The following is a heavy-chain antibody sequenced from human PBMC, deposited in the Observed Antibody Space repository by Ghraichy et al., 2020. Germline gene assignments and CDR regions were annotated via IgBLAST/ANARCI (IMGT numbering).Heavy chain of an antibody. J-gene: IGHJ4*02. CDR1: GFTFSSYD. D-gene: IGHD7-27*01. V-gene: IGHV3-13*01. Sequence: GGSLRLSCAASGFTFSSYDMHWVRQATGKGLEWVSAIGTAGDTYYPGSVKGRFTISRENAKNSLYLQMNSLRAGDTAVYYCAREGPNWGFDYWGQGTLVTVSS. CDR2: IGTAGDT. CDR3: AREGPNWGFDY.